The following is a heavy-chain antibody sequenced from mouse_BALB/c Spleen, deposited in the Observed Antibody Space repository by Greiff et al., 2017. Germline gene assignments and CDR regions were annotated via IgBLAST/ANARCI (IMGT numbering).Heavy chain of an antibody. D-gene: IGHD3-3*01. J-gene: IGHJ2*01. V-gene: IGHV1S29*02. CDR1: GYTFTDYN. CDR2: IYPYNGGT. CDR3: ARGVGRQLGYYFDY. Sequence: VQLQQSGPELVKPGASVKISCKASGYTFTDYNMHWVKQSHGKSLEWIGYIYPYNGGTGYNQKFKSKATFTVDTSSSTAYMQFNSLTSEDSAVYYCARGVGRQLGYYFDYWGQGTTLTVSS.